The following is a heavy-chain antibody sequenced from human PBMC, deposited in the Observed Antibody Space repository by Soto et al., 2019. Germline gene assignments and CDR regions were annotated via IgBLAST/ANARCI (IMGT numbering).Heavy chain of an antibody. CDR1: GAALSNHF. D-gene: IGHD4-17*01. CDR2: ITPILGIP. CDR3: ARGAPVDSGDYND. Sequence: QVQLVQSGAEVRKPGSSVKVSCTTFGAALSNHFISWVRLAPGQGLEWMGRITPILGIPNYSQNFQGTVTITADSPAKRVYMEPSRPRSDDTAVYYCARGAPVDSGDYNDWGQGTLVSVSS. V-gene: IGHV1-69*02. J-gene: IGHJ4*02.